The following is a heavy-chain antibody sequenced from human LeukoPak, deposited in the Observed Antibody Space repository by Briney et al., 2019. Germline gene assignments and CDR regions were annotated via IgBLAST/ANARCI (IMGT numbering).Heavy chain of an antibody. CDR1: GFTLSGFS. V-gene: IGHV3-23*01. D-gene: IGHD2-15*01. J-gene: IGHJ5*02. CDR2: IASVVDIT. CDR3: ARDRYRSGGSCSSVRFDP. Sequence: GGSLRLSCVASGFTLSGFSMSWVRQPPGKGLEWVSVIASVVDITYYADSVKGRFTISRDNSKSTLYLQLNSLRAEDTALYYCARDRYRSGGSCSSVRFDPWGQGTLATVSS.